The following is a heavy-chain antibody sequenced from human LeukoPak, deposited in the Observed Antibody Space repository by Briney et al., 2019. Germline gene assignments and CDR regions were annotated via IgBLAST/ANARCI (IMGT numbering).Heavy chain of an antibody. CDR2: ISSSSYI. CDR1: GFTFSSDS. D-gene: IGHD3-16*01. V-gene: IGHV3-21*01. CDR3: ATAASDVGSMDY. J-gene: IGHJ4*02. Sequence: GGSLRLSCAASGFTFSSDSMNWVRQAPGKGLEWVSSISSSSYIYYADSVKGRFTISRDNAKNSLFLQMNSLRAEDTAVYYCATAASDVGSMDYWGQGTLVTVSS.